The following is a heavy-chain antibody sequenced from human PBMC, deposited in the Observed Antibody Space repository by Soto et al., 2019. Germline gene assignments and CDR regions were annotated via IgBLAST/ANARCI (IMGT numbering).Heavy chain of an antibody. J-gene: IGHJ4*02. CDR1: GFTFSSYA. D-gene: IGHD1-7*01. V-gene: IGHV3-30-3*01. Sequence: QVQLVESGGGVVQPGRSLRLSCAASGFTFSSYAMHWVRQAPGKGLEWVAVISYDGSNKYYADSVKGRFTISSDNSKNTLYLQMNSLRAEDTAVYYCAREWNYYFDYWGQGTLVTVSS. CDR2: ISYDGSNK. CDR3: AREWNYYFDY.